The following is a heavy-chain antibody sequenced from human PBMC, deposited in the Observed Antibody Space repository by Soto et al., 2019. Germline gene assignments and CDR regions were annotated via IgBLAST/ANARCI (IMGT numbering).Heavy chain of an antibody. D-gene: IGHD6-19*01. CDR1: GFSLSTGGVG. J-gene: IGHJ4*01. CDR2: IYWDDDK. CDR3: AHRLYISAWTLDSGVFDY. Sequence: QITLKESGPTLVKPTQTLTLTCTFSGFSLSTGGVGVGWIRQPPGKALEWLALIYWDDDKRYSPSLKSRLTITKDTSKNQVVLTMTNMDPVDTATYYCAHRLYISAWTLDSGVFDYCGHGTLVTVSS. V-gene: IGHV2-5*02.